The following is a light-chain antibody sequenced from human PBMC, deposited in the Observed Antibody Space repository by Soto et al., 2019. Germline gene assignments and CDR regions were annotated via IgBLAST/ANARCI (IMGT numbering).Light chain of an antibody. V-gene: IGKV1-39*01. J-gene: IGKJ1*01. CDR3: HQTYSTPGT. Sequence: DIKMTQSPSSLSASFGDRVTITCRASQSISNYLQWYQHKSGQAPRLLVYAASSSHSGVPSRFSGSGSGTDFTLSISNLQPEDFAHYFCHQTYSTPGTFGQGTKVDIK. CDR1: QSISNY. CDR2: AAS.